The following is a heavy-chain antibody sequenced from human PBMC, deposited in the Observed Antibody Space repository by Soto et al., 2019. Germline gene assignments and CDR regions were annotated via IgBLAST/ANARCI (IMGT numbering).Heavy chain of an antibody. CDR2: IYYSGST. D-gene: IGHD2-2*01. Sequence: PSETLSLTCTVSGGSVSNGSYYWSWIRQPLGKGLEWIGYIYYSGSTNYNPSLKSRVTISVDTSKNQFSLKLSSVTAADTAVYYCARERESSSTYYYYYGMDVWGQGTTVTVSS. CDR3: ARERESSSTYYYYYGMDV. J-gene: IGHJ6*02. V-gene: IGHV4-61*01. CDR1: GGSVSNGSYY.